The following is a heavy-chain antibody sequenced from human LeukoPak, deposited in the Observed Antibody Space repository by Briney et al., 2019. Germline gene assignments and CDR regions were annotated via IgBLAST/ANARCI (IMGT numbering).Heavy chain of an antibody. V-gene: IGHV3-23*01. J-gene: IGHJ4*02. CDR1: GFTFSSYA. D-gene: IGHD3-22*01. Sequence: PGGSLRLSCAASGFTFSSYAMSWVRQAPGKGLEWVSAISGSGGSTYYADSVKGRFTISRDNSKNTLYLQMNSLRAEDTAVYYCAKDAEYYYDSSGYYYFDYWGQGTLVTVSS. CDR2: ISGSGGST. CDR3: AKDAEYYYDSSGYYYFDY.